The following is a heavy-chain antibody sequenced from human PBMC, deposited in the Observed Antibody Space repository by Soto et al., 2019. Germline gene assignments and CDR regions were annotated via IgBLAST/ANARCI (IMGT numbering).Heavy chain of an antibody. CDR2: IYYSGST. CDR3: ARDGRYRDIAYYYGMDV. Sequence: TLSLTCTVAGCSISSGGYYWSWIRQHPGKGLEWIGYIYYSGSTYYNPSLKSRVTMSVDTSKNQFSLKLSSVTAADTAVYHCARDGRYRDIAYYYGMDVWGQGTTVTVSS. J-gene: IGHJ6*02. CDR1: GCSISSGGYY. V-gene: IGHV4-31*03. D-gene: IGHD3-9*01.